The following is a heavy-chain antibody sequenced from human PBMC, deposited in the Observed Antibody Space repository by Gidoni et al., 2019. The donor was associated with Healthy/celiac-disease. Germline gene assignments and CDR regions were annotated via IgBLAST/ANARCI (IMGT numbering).Heavy chain of an antibody. CDR1: GSPFSSYA. J-gene: IGHJ3*02. CDR3: AKSSSRNTDDAFDI. CDR2: ISGSGGST. Sequence: EVQLLESGGGVVQPGGSLRLSCSAAGSPFSSYAMSWVRQAPGKGREWVSAISGSGGSTYYADSVKGRFTISRDNSKNTLYLQMNSLRAEDTSVYYCAKSSSRNTDDAFDIWGQGTMVTVSS. D-gene: IGHD5-18*01. V-gene: IGHV3-23*01.